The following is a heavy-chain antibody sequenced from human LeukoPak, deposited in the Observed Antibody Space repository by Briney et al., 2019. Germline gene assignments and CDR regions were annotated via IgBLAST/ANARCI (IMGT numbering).Heavy chain of an antibody. V-gene: IGHV3-7*01. CDR3: AKEVGSPAVRSAFDL. D-gene: IGHD3-10*01. Sequence: GGSLRLSCASSGFTFSTYWMAWVRQAPGKGLEWVANIKQDGSVKLSVDSVKGRFTISRDNAKNSLYLQMTSLRAEDTAIYYCAKEVGSPAVRSAFDLWGQGTVVTVSS. CDR1: GFTFSTYW. J-gene: IGHJ3*01. CDR2: IKQDGSVK.